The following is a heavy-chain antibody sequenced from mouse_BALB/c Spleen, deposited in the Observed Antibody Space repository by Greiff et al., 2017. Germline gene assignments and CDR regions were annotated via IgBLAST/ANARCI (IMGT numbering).Heavy chain of an antibody. J-gene: IGHJ2*01. CDR3: ARPVHYYGNGNYFDY. CDR2: INPSSGYT. V-gene: IGHV1-4*02. Sequence: QVQLKESAAELARPGASVKMSCKASGYTFTSYTMHWVKQRPGQGLEWIGYINPSSGYTEYNQKFKDKTTLTADKSSSTAYMQLSSLTSEDSAVYYCARPVHYYGNGNYFDYWGQGTTLTVSS. D-gene: IGHD1-2*01. CDR1: GYTFTSYT.